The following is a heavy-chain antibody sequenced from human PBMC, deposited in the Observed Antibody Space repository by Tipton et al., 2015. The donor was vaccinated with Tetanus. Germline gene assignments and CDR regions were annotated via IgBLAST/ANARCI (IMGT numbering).Heavy chain of an antibody. CDR3: ARWTASGKGAFEI. D-gene: IGHD3/OR15-3a*01. Sequence: TLSLTCTVSGGSISSYYWAWIRQPPGKGPEWIGSIYYTGSTYYNPSLKSRVTISEDTSKNQFSLKLSSVIAADTAMYYCARWTASGKGAFEIWGQGTMGTGSS. J-gene: IGHJ3*02. V-gene: IGHV4-39*01. CDR2: IYYTGST. CDR1: GGSISSYY.